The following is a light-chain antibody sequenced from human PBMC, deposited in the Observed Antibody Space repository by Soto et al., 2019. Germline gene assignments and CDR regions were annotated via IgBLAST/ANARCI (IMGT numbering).Light chain of an antibody. Sequence: AIQMTPSPSSLSASVGDRVTITCRASEDIRNDLGWYQEKPGQAPKLLIYAASNLQNGVPSRFSGSGSGTDFTLTISSLQPEDFATYYCLQDNNYPWTFGQGTKVEI. CDR2: AAS. CDR3: LQDNNYPWT. CDR1: EDIRND. V-gene: IGKV1-6*01. J-gene: IGKJ1*01.